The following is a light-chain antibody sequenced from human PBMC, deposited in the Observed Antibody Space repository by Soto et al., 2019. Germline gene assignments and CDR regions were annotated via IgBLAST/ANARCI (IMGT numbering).Light chain of an antibody. CDR2: AAA. V-gene: IGKV1-39*01. CDR1: QSITTY. J-gene: IGKJ1*01. Sequence: TCRASQSITTYLNWYQQTSGEAPKLLISAAARLQTGVPSRFSGSGSGTDFTLTISSLQPEDFATYYCQQAYGAPPTFGQGTKVDIK. CDR3: QQAYGAPPT.